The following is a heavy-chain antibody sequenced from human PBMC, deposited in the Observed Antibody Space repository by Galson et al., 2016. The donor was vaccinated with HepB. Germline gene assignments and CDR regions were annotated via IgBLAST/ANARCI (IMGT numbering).Heavy chain of an antibody. J-gene: IGHJ5*02. CDR1: GFSLSTSGVG. CDR3: AHRGHVGRGRNWFDH. D-gene: IGHD2-15*01. Sequence: PALVKPTQTLTLTCTFSGFSLSTSGVGVNWIRQPPGKALEWLALIYRDDDKVYSPSLKSRLTISKDTSKNQVVLTMTNMDPVDTATYYCAHRGHVGRGRNWFDHWGQGTLVPVSS. CDR2: IYRDDDK. V-gene: IGHV2-5*02.